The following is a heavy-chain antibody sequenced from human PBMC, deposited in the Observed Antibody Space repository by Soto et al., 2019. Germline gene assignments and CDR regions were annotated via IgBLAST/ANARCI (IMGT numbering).Heavy chain of an antibody. CDR1: GFTFKNYA. J-gene: IGHJ4*02. CDR2: INTAAT. Sequence: GGSLRLSCVASGFTFKNYAMNWVRQAPGKGLEWVSLINTAATYYADSVRGRFSVSRDILRSTMYLQMNNLAAEDSATYYCAKTPVEIYDSSGYSFDHWGRGTMVTVSS. V-gene: IGHV3-23*01. CDR3: AKTPVEIYDSSGYSFDH. D-gene: IGHD3-22*01.